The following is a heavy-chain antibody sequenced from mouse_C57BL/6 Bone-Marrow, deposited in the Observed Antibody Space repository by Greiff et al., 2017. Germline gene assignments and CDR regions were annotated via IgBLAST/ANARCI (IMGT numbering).Heavy chain of an antibody. V-gene: IGHV5-15*01. CDR1: GFTFSDYG. J-gene: IGHJ3*01. D-gene: IGHD1-1*01. CDR3: ARPLSYYGSSYEFAY. CDR2: ISNLAYSI. Sequence: EVKLMESGGGLVQPGGSLKLSCAASGFTFSDYGMAWVRQAPRKGPEWVAFISNLAYSIYYADTVTGRFTLSRENAKTTLYLEMSSLRSEDTAMYYCARPLSYYGSSYEFAYWGQGTLVTVSA.